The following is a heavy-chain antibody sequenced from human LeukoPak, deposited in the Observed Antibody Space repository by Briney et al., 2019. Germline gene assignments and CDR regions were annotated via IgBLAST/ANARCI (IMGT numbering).Heavy chain of an antibody. CDR2: ISSSGSTI. CDR1: GFTFSSYE. Sequence: GGSLRLSCAASGFTFSSYEMNWVRQAPGKGLEWVSYISSSGSTIYYADSVKGRFTISRDNAKNSLYLQMNSLRAEDTAVYYCAREDSSLPMHWGQGTLVTVSS. V-gene: IGHV3-48*03. J-gene: IGHJ4*02. D-gene: IGHD3-22*01. CDR3: AREDSSLPMH.